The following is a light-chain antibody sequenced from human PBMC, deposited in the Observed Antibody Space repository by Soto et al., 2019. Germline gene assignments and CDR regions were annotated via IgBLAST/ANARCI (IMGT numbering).Light chain of an antibody. CDR3: SSYRSSSSLETV. J-gene: IGLJ2*01. Sequence: QSALTQPASVSGSPGQSITISCTGTSSDVGGYNFVSWYQHHPGKAPKLIIYDVSNRPSGVSNRFSGSKSGNTASLTISGLQAEDEADYYCSSYRSSSSLETVFGGGTKVTVL. CDR2: DVS. CDR1: SSDVGGYNF. V-gene: IGLV2-14*03.